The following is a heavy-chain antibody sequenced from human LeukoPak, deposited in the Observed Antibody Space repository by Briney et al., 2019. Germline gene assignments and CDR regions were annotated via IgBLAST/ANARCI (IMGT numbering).Heavy chain of an antibody. CDR3: AKAQDYYYYYMDV. Sequence: GGSLRLSCAASGFTFSSYTMNWVRQAPGKGLEWVSAISGSGGSTYYADSVKGRFTISRDNSKNTLYLQMNSLRAEDTAVYYCAKAQDYYYYYMDVWGKGTTVTVSS. CDR2: ISGSGGST. V-gene: IGHV3-23*01. J-gene: IGHJ6*03. CDR1: GFTFSSYT.